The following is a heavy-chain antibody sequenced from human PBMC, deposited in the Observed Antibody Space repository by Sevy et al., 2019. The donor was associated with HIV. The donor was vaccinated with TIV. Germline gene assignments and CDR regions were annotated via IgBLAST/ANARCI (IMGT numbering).Heavy chain of an antibody. CDR1: GFSFSSSS. CDR3: ARDYSGSYYRFDL. Sequence: GGSLRLSCAASGFSFSSSSMNWLRQAPGKGLEWLAHITRDGKTKYYADFVKDRFTISRDNAQNSLFLQLNSLRDDYTHAYYCARDYSGSYYRFDLWGHGTLVTVSS. J-gene: IGHJ4*01. V-gene: IGHV3-48*02. CDR2: ITRDGKTK. D-gene: IGHD1-26*01.